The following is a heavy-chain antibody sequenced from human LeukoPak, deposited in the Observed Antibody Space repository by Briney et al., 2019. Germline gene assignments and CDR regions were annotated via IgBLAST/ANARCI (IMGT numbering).Heavy chain of an antibody. CDR2: ISSSSSYI. CDR3: ARDGSMDYGDYAEPFDY. V-gene: IGHV3-21*01. D-gene: IGHD4-17*01. CDR1: GFTVSSNY. J-gene: IGHJ4*02. Sequence: GGSLRLSCAASGFTVSSNYMSWVRQAPGKGLEWVSSISSSSSYIYYADSVKGRFTISRDNAKNSLYLQMNSLRAEDTAVYYCARDGSMDYGDYAEPFDYWGQGTLVTVSS.